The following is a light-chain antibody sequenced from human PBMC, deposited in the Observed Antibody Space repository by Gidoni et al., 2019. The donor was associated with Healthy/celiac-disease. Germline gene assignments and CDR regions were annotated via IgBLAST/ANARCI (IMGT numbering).Light chain of an antibody. CDR1: QSVSRY. CDR3: QQRSNWPPLT. J-gene: IGKJ5*01. CDR2: DSS. Sequence: LVFTQSPATLSLSPGERATPSCRASQSVSRYLAWYQQKPRQAPRLLIYDSSNRATGIPARFSGRGFVTDFTLTISRLEPDDFAVYYCQQRSNWPPLTFGQGTRLEIK. V-gene: IGKV3-11*01.